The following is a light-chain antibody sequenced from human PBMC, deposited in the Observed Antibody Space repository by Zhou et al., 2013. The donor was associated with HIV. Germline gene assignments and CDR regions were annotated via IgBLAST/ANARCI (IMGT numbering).Light chain of an antibody. CDR3: QLRSNWPPSCT. CDR1: QSLSSRY. CDR2: GAS. Sequence: EIVLTQSPGTLSLSPGERATLSCRASQSLSSRYLAWHQQKPGQAPRLLIYGASSRATGIPDRFSGSGSGTDFTLTISSLAPEDFAVYYCQLRSNWPPSCTFGQGTKLEIK. V-gene: IGKV3D-20*02. J-gene: IGKJ2*02.